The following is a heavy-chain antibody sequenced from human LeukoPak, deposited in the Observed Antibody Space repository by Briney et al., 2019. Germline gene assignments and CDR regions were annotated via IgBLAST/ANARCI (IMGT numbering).Heavy chain of an antibody. CDR2: ISSSSSYI. V-gene: IGHV3-21*04. J-gene: IGHJ4*02. CDR1: GFTFGSYS. D-gene: IGHD1-26*01. CDR3: AKGTSGSYFRSFDY. Sequence: GGSLRLSCAASGFTFGSYSMNWVRQAPGKGLEWVSSISSSSSYIYYADSVKGRFTISRDNAKNSLYLQMNSLRSEDTALYYCAKGTSGSYFRSFDYWGQGTLVTVSS.